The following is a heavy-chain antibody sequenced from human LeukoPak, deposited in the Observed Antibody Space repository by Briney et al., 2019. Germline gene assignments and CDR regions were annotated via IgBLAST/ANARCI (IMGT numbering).Heavy chain of an antibody. CDR2: INHSGST. CDR1: GGYFSDYY. V-gene: IGHV4-34*01. J-gene: IGHJ6*03. D-gene: IGHD2/OR15-2a*01. CDR3: ARRRMGHTFYYYYYMDV. Sequence: PSETLSLTCAVYGGYFSDYYWSWIRQPPGKGLQWIGEINHSGSTNYNPSLKSRLTMSVDTSKNQFSLRLSSVTAADTAVYYCARRRMGHTFYYYYYMDVWGKGTTVTVSS.